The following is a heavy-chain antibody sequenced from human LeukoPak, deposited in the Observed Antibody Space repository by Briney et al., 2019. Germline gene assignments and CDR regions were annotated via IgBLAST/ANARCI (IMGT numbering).Heavy chain of an antibody. CDR3: ARAGDLIIVAMGAFDI. V-gene: IGHV4-59*12. D-gene: IGHD3-10*01. J-gene: IGHJ3*02. CDR1: GGSISSYY. CDR2: IYFGGST. Sequence: SETLSLTCTVSGGSISSYYWSWIRQPPGKGLEWIGFIYFGGSTYYNPSLKSRVTISVDRSKNQFSLKLSSVTAADTAVYYCARAGDLIIVAMGAFDIWGQGTMVTVSS.